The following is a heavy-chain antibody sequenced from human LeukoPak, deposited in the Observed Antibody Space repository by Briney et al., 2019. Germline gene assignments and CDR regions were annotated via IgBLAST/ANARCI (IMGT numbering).Heavy chain of an antibody. D-gene: IGHD2-2*01. V-gene: IGHV4-4*02. CDR3: ARDNTVVPAAMNAFGI. J-gene: IGHJ3*02. CDR1: GGSISSSNW. CDR2: IFHSGSP. Sequence: PSETLSLTCAVSGGSISSSNWWSWVRQPPGKGLEWMGEIFHSGSPNYNPSLKSRVTISVDKSKNQFSLKLSSVTAADTAVYYCARDNTVVPAAMNAFGIWGQGTMVTVSS.